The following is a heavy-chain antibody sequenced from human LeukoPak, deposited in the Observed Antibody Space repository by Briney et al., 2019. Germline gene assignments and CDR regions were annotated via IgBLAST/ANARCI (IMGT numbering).Heavy chain of an antibody. D-gene: IGHD6-6*01. CDR1: GFTFSSYA. V-gene: IGHV3-30-3*01. CDR2: ISYDGSNK. J-gene: IGHJ4*02. CDR3: AREESIAAYFDY. Sequence: GGSLRLSCAASGFTFSSYAMHWVRQAPGKGLEWVAVISYDGSNKYYADSVKGRFTISRDNSKNTLYLQMNSLRAEDTAVYYCAREESIAAYFDYWGQGTLVTVSS.